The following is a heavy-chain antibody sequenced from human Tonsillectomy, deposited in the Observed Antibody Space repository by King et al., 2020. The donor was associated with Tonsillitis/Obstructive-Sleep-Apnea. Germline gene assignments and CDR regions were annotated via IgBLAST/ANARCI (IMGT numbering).Heavy chain of an antibody. D-gene: IGHD2-2*01. Sequence: QLVQSGAEVKKPGSSVKVSCKASGGTFSSYAISWVRQAPGQGLEWMGRIIPILGIANYAQKFQGRVTITADKSTSTAYMELSSLRSEDTAVYYCASPDDLGYCSSTSCYYYYYMDVWGKGTTVTVSS. CDR3: ASPDDLGYCSSTSCYYYYYMDV. CDR1: GGTFSSYA. CDR2: IIPILGIA. J-gene: IGHJ6*03. V-gene: IGHV1-69*04.